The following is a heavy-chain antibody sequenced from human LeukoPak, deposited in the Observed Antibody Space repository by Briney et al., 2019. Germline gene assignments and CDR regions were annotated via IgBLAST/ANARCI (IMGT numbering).Heavy chain of an antibody. CDR1: GFTFSTHG. D-gene: IGHD6-19*01. J-gene: IGHJ4*02. CDR3: ARCRGGSAWYELDY. Sequence: PGGSLRLSCGASGFTFSTHGMHWVRQAPGKGLEWVAFIWYDGSDKYYADSVKGRFTISRDNSKNTLFLQMNGLRAEDTAVYYCARCRGGSAWYELDYWGRGTLVTVSS. CDR2: IWYDGSDK. V-gene: IGHV3-33*01.